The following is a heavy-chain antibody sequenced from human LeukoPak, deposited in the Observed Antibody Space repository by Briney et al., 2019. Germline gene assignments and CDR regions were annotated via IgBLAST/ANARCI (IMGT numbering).Heavy chain of an antibody. Sequence: SETLSLTCTVSGDSISSSSYYWGWIRQPPGKGLEWIGSIYYSGSTYYNPSLKSRVTISVDTSKNQFSLKLSSVTAADTAVYYCASTETTTVTALGYWGQGTLVTVSS. J-gene: IGHJ4*02. CDR3: ASTETTTVTALGY. V-gene: IGHV4-39*01. CDR2: IYYSGST. D-gene: IGHD4-17*01. CDR1: GDSISSSSYY.